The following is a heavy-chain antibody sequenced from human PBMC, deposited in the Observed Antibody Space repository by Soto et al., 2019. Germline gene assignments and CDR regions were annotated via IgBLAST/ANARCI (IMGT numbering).Heavy chain of an antibody. D-gene: IGHD6-13*01. CDR3: ARAYTSSWYYFDY. V-gene: IGHV5-51*07. J-gene: IGHJ4*02. Sequence: GASLKSSGKCSVYIFTSYWIVWFHQMPGKGLEWMGIIYPGDSDTRYSPSFQGQVTISADKSISTAYLQWSSLKASDTAMYYCARAYTSSWYYFDYWGQGTLVSVSS. CDR1: VYIFTSYW. CDR2: IYPGDSDT.